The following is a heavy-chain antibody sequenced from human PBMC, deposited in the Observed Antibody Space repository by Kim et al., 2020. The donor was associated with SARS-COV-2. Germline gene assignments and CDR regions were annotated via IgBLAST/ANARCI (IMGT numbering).Heavy chain of an antibody. D-gene: IGHD3-22*01. CDR1: GYTFTSYA. J-gene: IGHJ4*02. CDR2: INAGNGNT. CDR3: ARGPNYYDSSGYSLLFDY. Sequence: ASVKVSCKASGYTFTSYAMHWVRQAPGQRLEWMGWINAGNGNTKYSQKFQGRVTITRDTSASTAYMELSSLRSEDTAVYYCARGPNYYDSSGYSLLFDYWGQGTLVTVSS. V-gene: IGHV1-3*01.